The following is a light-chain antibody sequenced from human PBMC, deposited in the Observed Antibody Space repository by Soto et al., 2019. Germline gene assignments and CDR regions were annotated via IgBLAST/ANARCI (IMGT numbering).Light chain of an antibody. CDR3: SSYTTRNTEV. V-gene: IGLV2-14*03. J-gene: IGLJ1*01. CDR1: SSDVGAFNY. CDR2: DVT. Sequence: QSVLTQPASVSGSPGQSISISCIGTSSDVGAFNYVSWYQHHPGKAPQLIIYDVTSRPSGVSNRFSASKSGNTASLTISGLQAEDEADYYCSSYTTRNTEVFGTGPQLTVL.